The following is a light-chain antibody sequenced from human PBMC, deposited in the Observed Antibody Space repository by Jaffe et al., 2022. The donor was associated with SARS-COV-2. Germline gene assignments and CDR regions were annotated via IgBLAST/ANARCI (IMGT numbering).Light chain of an antibody. CDR1: SSDVVNYNH. CDR2: EVS. J-gene: IGLJ2*01. V-gene: IGLV2-14*01. Sequence: QSALTQPASVSGSPGQSITISCTGTSSDVVNYNHVSWYQQHPGKAPKLIIYEVSNRPSGVPDRFSGSKSGNTASLTISGLQAEDEADYFCCSCTTSTRVFGGGTKVTVL. CDR3: CSCTTSTRV.